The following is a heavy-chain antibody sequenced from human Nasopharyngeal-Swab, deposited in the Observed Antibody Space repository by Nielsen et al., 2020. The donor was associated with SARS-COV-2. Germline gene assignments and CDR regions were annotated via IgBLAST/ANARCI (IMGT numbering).Heavy chain of an antibody. CDR2: MSNDGNYK. Sequence: GASLKISCAGSGFTFSSYGMNWVRQAPGKGLEWVAVMSNDGNYKFYADSVKGRFTISRDNSKNTLYLQMNSLRAEDTAVYYCARDNGYRSGDACYLGGWLDPWGQGTLVTVSS. D-gene: IGHD2-15*01. CDR3: ARDNGYRSGDACYLGGWLDP. V-gene: IGHV3-30*03. CDR1: GFTFSSYG. J-gene: IGHJ5*02.